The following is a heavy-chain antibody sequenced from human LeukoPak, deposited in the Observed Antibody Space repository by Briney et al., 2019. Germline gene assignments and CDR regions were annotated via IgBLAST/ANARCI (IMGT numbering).Heavy chain of an antibody. CDR1: GFTFSSYG. D-gene: IGHD6-19*01. Sequence: GRSLRLSCAASGFTFSSYGMHWVRQAPGKGLEWVSGINWNGGSTGYADSVKGRFTISRDNAKNSLYLQMNSLRAEDTALYYCARGSGWPEDYYYGMDVWGQGTTVTVSS. V-gene: IGHV3-20*04. J-gene: IGHJ6*02. CDR2: INWNGGST. CDR3: ARGSGWPEDYYYGMDV.